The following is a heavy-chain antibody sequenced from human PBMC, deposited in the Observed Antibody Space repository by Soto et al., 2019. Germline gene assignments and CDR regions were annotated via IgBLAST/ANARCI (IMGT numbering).Heavy chain of an antibody. CDR2: IIPISGTA. CDR3: ARSQGSSTSLEIYYYYYYGMDV. J-gene: IGHJ6*02. CDR1: GGTFSSYA. V-gene: IGHV1-69*01. Sequence: QVQLVQSGAEVKKPGSSVKVSCKASGGTFSSYAISWVRQDPGQGLEWMGGIIPISGTATYAQKFQGRVTITADESTSTAYMELSSLRSEDTAVYYCARSQGSSTSLEIYYYYYYGMDVWGQGTTVTVSS. D-gene: IGHD2-2*01.